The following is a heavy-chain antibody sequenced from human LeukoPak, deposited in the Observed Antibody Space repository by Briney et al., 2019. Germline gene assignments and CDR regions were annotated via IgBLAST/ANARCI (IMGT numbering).Heavy chain of an antibody. V-gene: IGHV4-4*07. J-gene: IGHJ5*02. Sequence: SETLSLTCTVSGGSISSYYWSWIRQPAGKGLEWIGRIYTSGSTNYNPSLKSRVTMSVDTSKNQFSLKLSSVTAADTAVYYCARVPYSGRRNWFDPWGQGTLVTVSS. CDR3: ARVPYSGRRNWFDP. CDR1: GGSISSYY. D-gene: IGHD6-19*01. CDR2: IYTSGST.